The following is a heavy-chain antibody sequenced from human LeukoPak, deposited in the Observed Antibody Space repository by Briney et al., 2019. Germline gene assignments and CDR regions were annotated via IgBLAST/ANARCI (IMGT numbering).Heavy chain of an antibody. D-gene: IGHD7-27*01. CDR3: AVTGDLYYFDY. CDR1: GGSISSGGYS. J-gene: IGHJ4*02. Sequence: SQTLSLTCAVSGGSISSGGYSWSWIRQPPGKGLEWIGEINHSGSTNYNPSLKSRVTISVDTSKNQFSLKLSSVTAADTAVYYCAVTGDLYYFDYWGQGTLVTVSS. CDR2: INHSGST. V-gene: IGHV4-30-2*01.